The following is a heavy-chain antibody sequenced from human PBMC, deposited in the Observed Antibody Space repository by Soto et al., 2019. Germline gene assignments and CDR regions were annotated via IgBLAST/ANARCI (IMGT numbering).Heavy chain of an antibody. CDR2: IIPILGIA. J-gene: IGHJ3*02. V-gene: IGHV1-69*02. Sequence: QVQLVQSGAEVKKPGSSVKVSCKASGGTFSSYTISWVRQAPGQGLEWMGRIIPILGIANYAQKFQGRVTITADKSTSTAYMELSSLRSEDTAVYYCARALTRRYRSSDAFDIWGQGTMVTVSS. CDR1: GGTFSSYT. CDR3: ARALTRRYRSSDAFDI. D-gene: IGHD5-18*01.